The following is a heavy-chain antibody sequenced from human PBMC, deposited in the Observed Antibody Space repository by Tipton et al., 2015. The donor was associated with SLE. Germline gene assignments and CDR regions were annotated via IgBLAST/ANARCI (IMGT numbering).Heavy chain of an antibody. D-gene: IGHD3-16*01. CDR2: IFYSGTT. V-gene: IGHV4-38-2*02. CDR1: GYSITSGHL. Sequence: TLSLTCSVSGYSITSGHLWGWIRQSPGKGLEWIGSIFYSGTTYYKSSLKTRVTVSVDTSKVQFSLRLTSMTAADTAVYFCARAIGVNYFNLWGQGTLVTVSS. CDR3: ARAIGVNYFNL. J-gene: IGHJ4*02.